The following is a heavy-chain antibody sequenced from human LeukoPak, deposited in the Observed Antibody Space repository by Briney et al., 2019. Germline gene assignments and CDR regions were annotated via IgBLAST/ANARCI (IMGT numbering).Heavy chain of an antibody. CDR3: ARDLTVTTGWFDP. J-gene: IGHJ5*02. D-gene: IGHD4-17*01. V-gene: IGHV6-1*01. CDR2: TYYNSKWYH. CDR1: GDSVSSNSAA. Sequence: SQTLSLTCAISGDSVSSNSAAWTWIRQSPSRGLEWLGRTYYNSKWYHDYAVSVKSRITINSDTSKNQFSLRLNSVTPEDTAVYYCARDLTVTTGWFDPWGQGTLVTVSS.